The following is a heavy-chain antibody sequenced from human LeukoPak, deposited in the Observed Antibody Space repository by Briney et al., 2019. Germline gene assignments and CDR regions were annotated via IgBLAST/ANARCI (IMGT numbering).Heavy chain of an antibody. CDR3: ARVGSARLRFLEWSLEDY. Sequence: GGSLRLSCAASGFTFSSYWMSWVRQAPGKGLEWVANIKQDGSEKYYVDSVKGRFTISRDNAKNSLYLQMNSLRAEDTAVYYCARVGSARLRFLEWSLEDYWGQGTLVTVSS. D-gene: IGHD3-3*01. V-gene: IGHV3-7*01. CDR2: IKQDGSEK. CDR1: GFTFSSYW. J-gene: IGHJ4*02.